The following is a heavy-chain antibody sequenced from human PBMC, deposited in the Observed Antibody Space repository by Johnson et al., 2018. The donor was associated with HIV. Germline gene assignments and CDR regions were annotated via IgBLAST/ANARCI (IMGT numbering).Heavy chain of an antibody. V-gene: IGHV3-30*02. CDR2: IRFDGSNK. Sequence: QVQLVESGGGVVRPGESLRLSCAASGFTFSTYAMHWVRQAPGKGLEWVSFIRFDGSNKYYADSVKGRFTISRDNSKNTLYLQMNSLRAEDTAVYYCARGGLLSPDAFDIRGQGTMVTVSS. D-gene: IGHD2-2*01. CDR3: ARGGLLSPDAFDI. CDR1: GFTFSTYA. J-gene: IGHJ3*02.